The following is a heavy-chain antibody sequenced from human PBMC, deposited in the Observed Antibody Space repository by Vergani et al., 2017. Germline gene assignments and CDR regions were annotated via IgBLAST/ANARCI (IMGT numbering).Heavy chain of an antibody. CDR2: INASGGST. D-gene: IGHD2-2*01. CDR1: GYTFTSYY. CDR3: AGDSRYCSSTSCYVGRDWFDP. J-gene: IGHJ5*02. V-gene: IGHV1-46*01. Sequence: QVQLVQSGAEVKKPGASVKVSCKASGYTFTSYYMHWVRQAPGQGLEWMGIINASGGSTSYAQKFQGRVTMTRDTSTSTVYMELSSLRSEDTAVYYCAGDSRYCSSTSCYVGRDWFDPWGQGTLVTVSS.